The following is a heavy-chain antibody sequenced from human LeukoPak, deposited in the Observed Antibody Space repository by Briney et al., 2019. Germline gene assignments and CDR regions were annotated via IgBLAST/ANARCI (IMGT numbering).Heavy chain of an antibody. V-gene: IGHV1-69*06. Sequence: SVKVSCKASGGTFSSYAISWVRQAPGQGLEWMGGIIPIFGTANYAQKFQGRVTITADKSTSTAYMELSSLRAEDTAVYYCPRGTLRVWLGEFENWFDPWGQGTLVTVSS. CDR3: PRGTLRVWLGEFENWFDP. CDR1: GGTFSSYA. D-gene: IGHD3-10*01. CDR2: IIPIFGTA. J-gene: IGHJ5*02.